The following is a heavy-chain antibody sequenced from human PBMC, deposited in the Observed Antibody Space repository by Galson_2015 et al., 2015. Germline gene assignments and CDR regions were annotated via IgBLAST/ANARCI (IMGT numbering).Heavy chain of an antibody. CDR1: GFTLSNYW. CDR2: INQDGSQK. J-gene: IGHJ4*02. V-gene: IGHV3-7*01. Sequence: SLRLSCAASGFTLSNYWMTWVRQAPGKGLEWVANINQDGSQKYYVDSAKGRFTISRDTAKNSLYLQMSSLRAEDTAVYYCARSVIIGGGQGTLVTVSS. CDR3: ARSVIIG.